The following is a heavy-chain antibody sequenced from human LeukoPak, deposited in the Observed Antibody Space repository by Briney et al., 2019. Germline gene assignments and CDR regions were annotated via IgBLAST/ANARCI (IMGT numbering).Heavy chain of an antibody. CDR3: ARGPLLYCSGGSCSRAFDI. J-gene: IGHJ3*02. CDR2: IYYSGST. V-gene: IGHV4-31*03. D-gene: IGHD2-15*01. CDR1: GGSISSGGYY. Sequence: SQTLSHTCTVSGGSISSGGYYWSWIRQHPGKGLEWIGYIYYSGSTYYNPSLKSRVTISVDTSKNQFSLKLSSVTAADTAVYYCARGPLLYCSGGSCSRAFDIWGQGTMVTVSS.